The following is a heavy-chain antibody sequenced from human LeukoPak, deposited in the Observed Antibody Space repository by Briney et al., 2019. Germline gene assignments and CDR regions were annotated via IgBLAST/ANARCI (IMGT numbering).Heavy chain of an antibody. CDR3: ARDSIAYCGGDCYSGPFDY. V-gene: IGHV3-30-3*01. D-gene: IGHD2-21*02. J-gene: IGHJ4*02. CDR1: GFTFSSYA. CDR2: ISYDGSNK. Sequence: GSLRLSCAASGFTFSSYAMHWVRQAPGKGLEWVAVISYDGSNKYYADSVKGRFTISRDNSKNTLYLQMNSLRAEDTAVYYCARDSIAYCGGDCYSGPFDYWGQGTLVTVSS.